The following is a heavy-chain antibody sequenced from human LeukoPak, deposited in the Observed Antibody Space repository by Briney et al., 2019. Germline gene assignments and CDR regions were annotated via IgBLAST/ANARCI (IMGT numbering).Heavy chain of an antibody. V-gene: IGHV1-8*03. CDR1: GYTFTSYD. CDR2: MNPNSGNT. Sequence: ASVKASCKASGYTFTSYDINWVRQATGQGLEWMGWMNPNSGNTGYAQKFQGRVTITRNTSISTAYMELSSLRSEDTAVYYCARGFDILTGYYNVDFDYWGQGTLVTVSS. D-gene: IGHD3-9*01. J-gene: IGHJ4*02. CDR3: ARGFDILTGYYNVDFDY.